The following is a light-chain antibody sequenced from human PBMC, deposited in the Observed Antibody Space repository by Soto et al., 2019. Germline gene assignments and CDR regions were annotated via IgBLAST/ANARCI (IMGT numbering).Light chain of an antibody. V-gene: IGLV2-14*03. J-gene: IGLJ1*01. Sequence: QSALTQPASVSGSPGQSITISCTGTSSDFGGYNYVSWYQQYPGKVPKLLIYHVSNRPSGVSNRFSGSKPGNTASLTISGLQAEDEADYFCTSFTSDNLYVFGTGTKVTVL. CDR3: TSFTSDNLYV. CDR1: SSDFGGYNY. CDR2: HVS.